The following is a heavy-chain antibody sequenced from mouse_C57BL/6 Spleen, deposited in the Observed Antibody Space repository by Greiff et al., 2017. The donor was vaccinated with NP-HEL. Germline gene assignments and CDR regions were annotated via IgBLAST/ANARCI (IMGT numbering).Heavy chain of an antibody. J-gene: IGHJ4*01. CDR3: ARCGYEPYYYAMDY. D-gene: IGHD2-2*01. Sequence: QVQLQQPGAELVKPGASVKLSCKASGYTFTSYWMHWVKQRPGQGLEWIGMIHPNSGSTNYNEKFKSKATLTVDTSSSTAYMQLSSLTSEDSAVYYCARCGYEPYYYAMDYWGQGTSVTVSS. CDR1: GYTFTSYW. V-gene: IGHV1-64*01. CDR2: IHPNSGST.